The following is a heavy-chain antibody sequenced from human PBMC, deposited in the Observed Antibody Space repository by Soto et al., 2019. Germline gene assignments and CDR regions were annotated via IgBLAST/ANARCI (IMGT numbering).Heavy chain of an antibody. Sequence: RGESLKISCKGSGYSFTSYWISWVRQMPGKGLEWMGRIDPSDSYTNYSPSFQGHVTISADKSISTAYLQWSSLKASDTAMYYCARVVPAATNWFDPGAREPWSPSPQ. CDR3: ARVVPAATNWFDP. V-gene: IGHV5-10-1*01. CDR2: IDPSDSYT. CDR1: GYSFTSYW. D-gene: IGHD2-2*01. J-gene: IGHJ5*02.